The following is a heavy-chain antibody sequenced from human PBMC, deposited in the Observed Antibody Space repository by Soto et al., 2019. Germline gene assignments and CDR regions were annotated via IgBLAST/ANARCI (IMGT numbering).Heavy chain of an antibody. Sequence: SETLSLTCAVYGGSFSTYYWSWIRQTPGKGLEWIGESSHSGSTNYNPSLKSRVTISEDSSKNQFSLNLNSVTAADTAVYYCARGLRASYGVRLSYSYYGMDVWVQGTTVTVSS. CDR2: SSHSGST. D-gene: IGHD3-10*01. J-gene: IGHJ6*02. CDR1: GGSFSTYY. V-gene: IGHV4-34*01. CDR3: ARGLRASYGVRLSYSYYGMDV.